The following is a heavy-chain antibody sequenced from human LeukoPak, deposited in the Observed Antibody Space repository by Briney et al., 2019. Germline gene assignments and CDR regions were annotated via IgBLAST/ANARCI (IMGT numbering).Heavy chain of an antibody. CDR2: ISYDGSNK. Sequence: GGSLRLSCAASGFTFSSYAMHWVRQAPGKGLEWVAVISYDGSNKYCADSVKGRFTFSRDNSKNMLHLQMNSLRAEDTAVYYCARGFNRGFDPWGQGTLVIVSS. D-gene: IGHD3-10*01. V-gene: IGHV3-30*14. CDR1: GFTFSSYA. J-gene: IGHJ5*02. CDR3: ARGFNRGFDP.